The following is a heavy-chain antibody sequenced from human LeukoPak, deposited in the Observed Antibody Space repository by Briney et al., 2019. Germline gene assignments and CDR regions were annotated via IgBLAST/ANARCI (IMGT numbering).Heavy chain of an antibody. D-gene: IGHD2-2*01. Sequence: GGSLRLSCAASGFTVSSNYMSWVRQAPGKGLEWVSVIYSGGSTYYADSVKGRFTISRDNSKNTLYLQMHSLRAEDTAVYYCAKESLRVVPSATFDYWGQGTLVTVSS. CDR1: GFTVSSNY. CDR2: IYSGGST. J-gene: IGHJ4*02. CDR3: AKESLRVVPSATFDY. V-gene: IGHV3-53*01.